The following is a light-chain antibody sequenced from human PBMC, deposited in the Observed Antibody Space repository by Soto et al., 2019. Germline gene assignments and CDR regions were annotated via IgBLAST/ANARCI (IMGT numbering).Light chain of an antibody. J-gene: IGLJ1*01. V-gene: IGLV2-11*01. CDR2: DVT. CDR3: AAWDGSLSGHV. CDR1: SSDVGGYNY. Sequence: QSALTQPRSVSGSPGQSVTISCTGTSSDVGGYNYVSWYQQHPGQAPKLMIYDVTKRPSGVPDRFSGSKSGNTASLSISGLQAEDEADYYCAAWDGSLSGHVFGTGTKLTVL.